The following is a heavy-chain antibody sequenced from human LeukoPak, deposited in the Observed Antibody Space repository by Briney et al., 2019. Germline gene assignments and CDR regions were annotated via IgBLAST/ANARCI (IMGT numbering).Heavy chain of an antibody. J-gene: IGHJ6*02. CDR1: GYTFTGYY. V-gene: IGHV1-2*02. D-gene: IGHD1-26*01. CDR2: INPNSGGT. Sequence: ASVKVSCKASGYTFTGYYMHWVRQAPGQGLKWMGWINPNSGGTNYAQKFQGRVTMTRDTSISTAYMELSRLRSDDTAVYYCARGGLGYYYYGMDVWGQGTTVTVSS. CDR3: ARGGLGYYYYGMDV.